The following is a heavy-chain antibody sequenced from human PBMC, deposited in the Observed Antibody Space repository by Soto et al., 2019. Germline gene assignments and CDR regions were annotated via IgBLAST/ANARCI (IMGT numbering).Heavy chain of an antibody. CDR3: AGPVLRGYYDAFDI. Sequence: PGGSLKLSCEGSGYSLTSYWIGWVRQMPGKGLEGGGNIYPGESDTRYSQSSQCQDTISADKSINTAYLQWSSMKASDSAMYFCAGPVLRGYYDAFDIWGQGTPVTVSS. D-gene: IGHD3-22*01. CDR1: GYSLTSYW. V-gene: IGHV5-51*01. CDR2: IYPGESDT. J-gene: IGHJ3*02.